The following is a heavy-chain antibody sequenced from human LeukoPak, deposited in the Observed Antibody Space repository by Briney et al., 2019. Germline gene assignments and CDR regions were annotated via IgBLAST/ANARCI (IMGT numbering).Heavy chain of an antibody. D-gene: IGHD6-19*01. CDR2: ILYSGKT. V-gene: IGHV4-59*08. CDR3: ARHKYSSGWPPEGAFDI. J-gene: IGHJ3*02. CDR1: GGSISRHY. Sequence: SGTLSLTCNVSGGSISRHYWTWIRQPPGKGLEWIGNILYSGKTHYNPSLRSRVTISVDTSKNQFSLKLSSVTAADTAVYYCARHKYSSGWPPEGAFDIWGQGTMVTVSS.